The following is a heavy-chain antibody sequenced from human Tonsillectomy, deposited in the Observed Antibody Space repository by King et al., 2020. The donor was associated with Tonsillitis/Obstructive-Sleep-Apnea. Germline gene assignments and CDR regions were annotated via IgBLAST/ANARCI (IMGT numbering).Heavy chain of an antibody. CDR3: ARDNSQENWFAP. J-gene: IGHJ5*02. Sequence: QLVQSGAEMRKPGASMRVSCKASGYSFNIYYIHWVRQAPGQGLEWMGVISPGGGSTIYAQKFQGRVSMTRDTSTSTVYMELSSLRSDDTAVYYCARDNSQENWFAPWGQGPLVTVSS. CDR1: GYSFNIYY. V-gene: IGHV1-46*02. CDR2: ISPGGGST.